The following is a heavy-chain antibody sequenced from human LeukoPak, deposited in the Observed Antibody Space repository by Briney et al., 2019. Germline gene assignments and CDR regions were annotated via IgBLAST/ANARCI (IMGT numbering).Heavy chain of an antibody. CDR1: GFTFSSYW. CDR2: IKQDGSEK. CDR3: AKDLGEQWLTPVPYLDX. D-gene: IGHD6-19*01. V-gene: IGHV3-7*01. J-gene: IGHJ4*02. Sequence: PGGSLRLSCAASGFTFSSYWMSWVRQAPGKGLEWVANIKQDGSEKYYVDSVKGRFTVSRDNAKNSLYLQMNSLRAEDTAVYYCAKDLGEQWLTPVPYLDXWGQGTLVTVSS.